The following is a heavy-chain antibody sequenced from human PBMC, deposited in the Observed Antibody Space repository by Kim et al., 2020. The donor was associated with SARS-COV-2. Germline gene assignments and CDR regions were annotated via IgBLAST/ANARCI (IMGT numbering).Heavy chain of an antibody. CDR3: ARSEGTSWFYL. D-gene: IGHD2-2*01. CDR1: GFSFSTCS. Sequence: GGSLRLSCAASGFSFSTCSMNWVRQAPGKGLEWLSFISGSGDPIFYADSVKGRFTVSRDNAKNSLYLQLNSLRADDTAVYYCARSEGTSWFYLWGQGTLVTVPS. CDR2: ISGSGDPI. V-gene: IGHV3-48*04. J-gene: IGHJ5*02.